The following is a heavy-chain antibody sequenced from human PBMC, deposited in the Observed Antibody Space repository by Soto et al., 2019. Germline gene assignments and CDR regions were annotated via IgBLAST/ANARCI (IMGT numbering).Heavy chain of an antibody. CDR1: GYNFTSYG. CDR2: IYPGDSDT. J-gene: IGHJ4*02. Sequence: PGESLKISCKGAGYNFTSYGIGWVRPLPGKGLEWMGIIYPGDSDTRYSPSFQGQVTISADKSISTAYLQWSSLKASDTAMYYCARHRSSGPASYFDYWGQGTLVTVSS. D-gene: IGHD3-10*01. V-gene: IGHV5-51*01. CDR3: ARHRSSGPASYFDY.